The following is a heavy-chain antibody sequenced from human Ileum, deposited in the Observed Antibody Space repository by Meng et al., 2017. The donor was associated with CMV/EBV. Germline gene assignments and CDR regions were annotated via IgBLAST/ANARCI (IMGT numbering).Heavy chain of an antibody. J-gene: IGHJ4*02. CDR1: WDCFFNNNFG. D-gene: IGHD3-3*01. CDR2: TYYIWDWNK. Sequence: QHYGPGLVWAPPTPTLTWSISWDCFFNNNFGWNAVRQSPSRGLAWLGMTYYIWDWNKDYAPSLESRIIINLDTSKNQLSLKLNSVTPDDTAVYYCARGQISALDFWGQGTLVTVSS. V-gene: IGHV6-1*01. CDR3: ARGQISALDF.